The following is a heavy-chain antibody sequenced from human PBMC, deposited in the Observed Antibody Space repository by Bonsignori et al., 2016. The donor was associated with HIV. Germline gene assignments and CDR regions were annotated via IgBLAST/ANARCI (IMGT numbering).Heavy chain of an antibody. CDR2: ISSSGSTI. CDR3: ARDYYYDSSGYPLY. D-gene: IGHD3-22*01. V-gene: IGHV3-11*01. J-gene: IGHJ4*02. Sequence: VRQMPGKGLEWVSYISSSGSTIYYADSVKGRFTISRDNAKNSLYLQMNSLRAEDTAVYYCARDYYYDSSGYPLYWGQGTLVTVSS.